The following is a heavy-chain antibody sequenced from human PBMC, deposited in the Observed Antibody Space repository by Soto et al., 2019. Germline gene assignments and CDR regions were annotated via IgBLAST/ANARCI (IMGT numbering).Heavy chain of an antibody. D-gene: IGHD6-19*01. Sequence: GGSLRLSCAASGFTFSSYGMHWVRQAPGKGLEWVAVISYDGSNKYYADSVKGRFTISRDNSKNTLYLQINSLRAEDTAVYYCAKDLNMQWLVLPGDYWGQGTLVTVSS. J-gene: IGHJ4*02. V-gene: IGHV3-30*18. CDR1: GFTFSSYG. CDR3: AKDLNMQWLVLPGDY. CDR2: ISYDGSNK.